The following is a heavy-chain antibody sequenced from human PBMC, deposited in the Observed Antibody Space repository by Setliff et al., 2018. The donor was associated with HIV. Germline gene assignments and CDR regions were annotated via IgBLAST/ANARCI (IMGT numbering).Heavy chain of an antibody. Sequence: HPGGSLRLSCAASGFTFSSYGMHWVRQVPGKGLEWVAFIRNDGSNEYYIDSVKGRFTISRDDSKNTVYLQMNSLTAEDTAVYYCARDQYCSGGSCYEGDAFDIWGQGTMVTVSS. CDR2: IRNDGSNE. V-gene: IGHV3-30*02. J-gene: IGHJ3*02. CDR1: GFTFSSYG. CDR3: ARDQYCSGGSCYEGDAFDI. D-gene: IGHD2-15*01.